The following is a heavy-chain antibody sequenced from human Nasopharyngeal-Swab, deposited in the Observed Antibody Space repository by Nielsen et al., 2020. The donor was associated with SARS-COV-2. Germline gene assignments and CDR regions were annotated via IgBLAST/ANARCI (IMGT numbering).Heavy chain of an antibody. V-gene: IGHV3-30*18. CDR1: GFTFSTYG. CDR3: AKDAAARLPPFYYYYMDV. CDR2: ISYDGSDK. D-gene: IGHD6-13*01. J-gene: IGHJ6*03. Sequence: LSLTCAASGFTFSTYGMHWVRQAPGKGLEWVAVISYDGSDKYYADSVKGRFTISRDNSKNTLYLLMHSLRAEDTAVYYCAKDAAARLPPFYYYYMDVWGKGTTVTVSS.